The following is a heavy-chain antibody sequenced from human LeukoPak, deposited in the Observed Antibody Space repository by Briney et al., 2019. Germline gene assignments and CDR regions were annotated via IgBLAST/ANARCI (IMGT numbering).Heavy chain of an antibody. V-gene: IGHV1-8*01. J-gene: IGHJ5*02. CDR2: MNPNSGNT. CDR1: GYMFNIYG. CDR3: ARGLGYCSGGSCP. D-gene: IGHD2-15*01. Sequence: ASVKVSCKASGYMFNIYGISWVRQAPGQGLEWMGWMNPNSGNTGYAQKFQGRVTMTRNTSISTAYMELSSLRSEDTAVYYCARGLGYCSGGSCPWGQGTLVTVSS.